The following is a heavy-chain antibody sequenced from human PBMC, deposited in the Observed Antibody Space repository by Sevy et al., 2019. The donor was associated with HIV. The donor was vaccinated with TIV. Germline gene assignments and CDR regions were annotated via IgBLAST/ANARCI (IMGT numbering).Heavy chain of an antibody. J-gene: IGHJ5*02. CDR3: ARVDANYDKGFDP. CDR2: ISSSGTTI. CDR1: GFTFSSYE. Sequence: GESLKISCEASGFTFSSYEMNWVRQAPGKGLEWVSYISSSGTTIKYADSVKGRFTISRDNAKTSLYMQMNSLRAEDTAVYYCARVDANYDKGFDPWGQGTLVTVSS. D-gene: IGHD3-22*01. V-gene: IGHV3-48*03.